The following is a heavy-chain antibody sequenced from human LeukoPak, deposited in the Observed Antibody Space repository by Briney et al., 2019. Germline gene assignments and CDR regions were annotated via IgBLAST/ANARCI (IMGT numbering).Heavy chain of an antibody. CDR2: IYYSGST. Sequence: SETLSLTCAVYGGSFSSYYWSWIRQPPGKGLEWIGYIYYSGSTNYNPSLKSRVTISVDTSKNQFSLKLSSVTAADTAVYYCASTLGYWSGGSCYFHAFDIWGQGTMVTVSS. CDR1: GGSFSSYY. D-gene: IGHD2-15*01. CDR3: ASTLGYWSGGSCYFHAFDI. J-gene: IGHJ3*02. V-gene: IGHV4-59*08.